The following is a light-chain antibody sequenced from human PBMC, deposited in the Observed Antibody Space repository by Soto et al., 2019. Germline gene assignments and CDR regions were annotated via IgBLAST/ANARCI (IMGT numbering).Light chain of an antibody. J-gene: IGKJ2*01. Sequence: EIVLTRSPGTLSLSPGERATLSCRASQSVSSSYLAWYQQKPGQAPRLLIYGASSRATGIPDRFSGSGSGTDFTLTISRLEPEDFAVYYCQQYGSSSYTFGQGTKVDIK. CDR2: GAS. V-gene: IGKV3-20*01. CDR1: QSVSSSY. CDR3: QQYGSSSYT.